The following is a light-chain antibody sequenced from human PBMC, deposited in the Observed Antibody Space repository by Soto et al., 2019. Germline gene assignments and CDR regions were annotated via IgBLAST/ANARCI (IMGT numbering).Light chain of an antibody. CDR2: GPS. Sequence: DIVLTRSPVTLSLSPGERATLSYRASQSVSSSYLAWYQQKPGQAPRLLIYGPSNRATGIPDRFSGSGSATDFTLTISRLEPEDFAVYYCQQYDTSPLTFGGGTKVDIK. CDR1: QSVSSSY. CDR3: QQYDTSPLT. J-gene: IGKJ4*01. V-gene: IGKV3-20*01.